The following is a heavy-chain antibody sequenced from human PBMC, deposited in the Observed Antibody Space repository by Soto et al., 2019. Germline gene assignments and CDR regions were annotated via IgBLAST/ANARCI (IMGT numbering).Heavy chain of an antibody. CDR3: ARTYYYGSGSYLGWFDP. D-gene: IGHD3-10*01. CDR2: IYYSGST. V-gene: IGHV4-59*01. J-gene: IGHJ5*02. CDR1: GGSISSYY. Sequence: SETLSLTCTVSGGSISSYYWSWIRQPPGKGLEWIGYIYYSGSTNYNPSLKSRVTISVDTSKNQFSLKLSSVTAADTAVYYCARTYYYGSGSYLGWFDPWGQGTLVTVSS.